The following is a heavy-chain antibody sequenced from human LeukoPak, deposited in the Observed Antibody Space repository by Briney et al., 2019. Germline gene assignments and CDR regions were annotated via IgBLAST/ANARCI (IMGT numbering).Heavy chain of an antibody. D-gene: IGHD3-10*01. J-gene: IGHJ6*03. Sequence: GSLRLSCAASGFIFNTYVMHWVRQAPGKGLEWVAVISYDGSNKYYADSVKGRFTISRDNSKNTLYLQMNSLRAEDTAVYYCAKNSGSYKYYYYYYMDVWGKGTTVTVSS. CDR3: AKNSGSYKYYYYYYMDV. CDR2: ISYDGSNK. CDR1: GFIFNTYV. V-gene: IGHV3-30*18.